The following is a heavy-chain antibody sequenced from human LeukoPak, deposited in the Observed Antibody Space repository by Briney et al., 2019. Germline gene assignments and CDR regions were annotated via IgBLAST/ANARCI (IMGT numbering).Heavy chain of an antibody. CDR2: IYYSGNT. D-gene: IGHD3-10*01. Sequence: KASETLSLTCTVSGGSIRSYFWSWIRQPPGKGLEWIGYIYYSGNTNYNPSLKSRVTISVDTSKNQFSLKLSSVTAADTAVYYCARVQTPSGSGSYSFDYWGQGTLVTVSS. J-gene: IGHJ4*02. V-gene: IGHV4-59*01. CDR1: GGSIRSYF. CDR3: ARVQTPSGSGSYSFDY.